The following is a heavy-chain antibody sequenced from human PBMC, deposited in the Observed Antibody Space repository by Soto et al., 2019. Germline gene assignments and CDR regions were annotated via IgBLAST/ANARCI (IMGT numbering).Heavy chain of an antibody. V-gene: IGHV5-10-1*01. CDR2: IDPSDSQT. D-gene: IGHD3-22*01. J-gene: IGHJ4*02. Sequence: GESLKISCKGSGYSFAGYWITWVRQKPGKGLEWMGRIDPSDSQTYYSPSFRGHVTISATKSITTVFLQWSSLRASDTAMYYCARQIYDSDSGPNFQYYFDSWGQGTLVTVSS. CDR1: GYSFAGYW. CDR3: ARQIYDSDSGPNFQYYFDS.